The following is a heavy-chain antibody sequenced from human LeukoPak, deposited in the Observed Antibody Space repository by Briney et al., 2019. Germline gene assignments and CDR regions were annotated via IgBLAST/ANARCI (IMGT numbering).Heavy chain of an antibody. V-gene: IGHV4-31*03. Sequence: PSQTLSLTCTVSGGSISSGGYYWSWIRRHPGKGLEWIGYIYYSGSTYYNPSLKSRVTISVDTSKNQFSLKLSSVTAADTAVYYCARESGYDSEWELPGGGHYFDYWGQGTLVTVSS. D-gene: IGHD1-26*01. CDR2: IYYSGST. CDR3: ARESGYDSEWELPGGGHYFDY. J-gene: IGHJ4*02. CDR1: GGSISSGGYY.